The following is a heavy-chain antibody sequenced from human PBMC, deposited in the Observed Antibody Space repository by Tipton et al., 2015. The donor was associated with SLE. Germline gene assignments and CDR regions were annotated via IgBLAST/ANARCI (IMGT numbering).Heavy chain of an antibody. CDR2: IYHSGST. V-gene: IGHV4-4*02. D-gene: IGHD3-22*01. CDR3: AIDDYYDSSGYDY. Sequence: SLRLSCTVSGGSISSSNWWSWVRQPPGKGLEWIGEIYHSGSTNYNPSLKSRVTISVDKSKNQFSLKLSSVTAADTAVYYCAIDDYYDSSGYDYWGQGTLVTVSS. CDR1: GGSISSSNW. J-gene: IGHJ4*02.